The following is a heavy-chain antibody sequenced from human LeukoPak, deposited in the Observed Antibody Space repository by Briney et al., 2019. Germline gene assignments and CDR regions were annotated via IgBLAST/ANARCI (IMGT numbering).Heavy chain of an antibody. V-gene: IGHV4-59*01. Sequence: SETLSLTCTVSGGSISSYYWSWIRQPPGKGLEWIGYIYYSGSTNYNSSLKSRVTISVDTSKNQFSLKLSSVTAADTAVYYCARDRSSWSASYWFDPWGQGTLVTVSS. CDR2: IYYSGST. D-gene: IGHD6-13*01. CDR3: ARDRSSWSASYWFDP. CDR1: GGSISSYY. J-gene: IGHJ5*02.